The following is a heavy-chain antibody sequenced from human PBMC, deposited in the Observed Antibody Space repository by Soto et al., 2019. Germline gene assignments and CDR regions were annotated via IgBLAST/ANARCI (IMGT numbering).Heavy chain of an antibody. CDR3: ARVESYYYVSYFDY. J-gene: IGHJ4*02. CDR1: GGSISSGGYS. CDR2: IYHSGST. Sequence: QLQLQESGSGLVKPSQTLSLTCAVSGGSISSGGYSWSWIRQPPGKGLEWIGYIYHSGSTYYNPSLKSRVTISVDRSKNQFSLKLSSVIAADTAVYYCARVESYYYVSYFDYWGQGTLVTVSS. D-gene: IGHD3-22*01. V-gene: IGHV4-30-2*01.